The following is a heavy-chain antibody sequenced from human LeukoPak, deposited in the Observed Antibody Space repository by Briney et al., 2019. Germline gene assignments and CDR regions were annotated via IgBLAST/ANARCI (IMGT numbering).Heavy chain of an antibody. V-gene: IGHV1-8*01. CDR1: GYTFTSYD. D-gene: IGHD3-10*01. J-gene: IGHJ6*02. CDR2: MNPNSGNT. Sequence: ASVTVSCKASGYTFTSYDINWVRQATGQGLEWMGWMNPNSGNTGYAQKFQGRVTMTRNTSISTAYMELSSLRSEDTAVYYCARGPGSGSGSYLQYYYYGMDVWGQGTTVTVSS. CDR3: ARGPGSGSGSYLQYYYYGMDV.